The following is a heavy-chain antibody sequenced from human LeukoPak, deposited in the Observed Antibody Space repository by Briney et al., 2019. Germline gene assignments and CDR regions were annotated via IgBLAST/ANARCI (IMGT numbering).Heavy chain of an antibody. CDR1: GGSVSSGSYY. CDR2: IYYSGST. D-gene: IGHD3-22*01. J-gene: IGHJ4*02. CDR3: ARSLPYYNDSSGYGGDY. Sequence: SETLSLTCTVSGGSVSSGSYYWSWIRQPPGKGLEWIGYIYYSGSTNYNPSLKSRVIISVDTSKNQFSLKLRSVTAADTAVYYCARSLPYYNDSSGYGGDYWGQGTLVTVSS. V-gene: IGHV4-61*01.